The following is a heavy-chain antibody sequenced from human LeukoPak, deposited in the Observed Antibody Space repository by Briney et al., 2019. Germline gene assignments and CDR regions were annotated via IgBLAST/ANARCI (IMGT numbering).Heavy chain of an antibody. CDR3: ARDSHSIDIATPGGFDP. CDR1: GDSISSYF. J-gene: IGHJ5*02. CDR2: VHSSGST. V-gene: IGHV4-59*01. Sequence: SETLSLTCTVSGDSISSYFWSWIRQPPGKGLEWIGYVHSSGSTNYNPSLKSRVTISADASKNQFSLNLRSVTAADTAVYYCARDSHSIDIATPGGFDPWGQGTLVTVSS. D-gene: IGHD1-26*01.